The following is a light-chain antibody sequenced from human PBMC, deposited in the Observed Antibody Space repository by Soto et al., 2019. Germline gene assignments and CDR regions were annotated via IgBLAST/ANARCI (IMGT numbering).Light chain of an antibody. Sequence: QSVLTQPPSVSGAPGQRVTISCTGSSSNIGAGFDVHWYQHLPGAAPKLLIYGNTNRPAGVPDRFSGSKSGTSASLAITGLQAADEADYYCQSFDNSLSGYVVFGGGTKLTVL. CDR2: GNT. CDR1: SSNIGAGFD. V-gene: IGLV1-40*01. J-gene: IGLJ2*01. CDR3: QSFDNSLSGYVV.